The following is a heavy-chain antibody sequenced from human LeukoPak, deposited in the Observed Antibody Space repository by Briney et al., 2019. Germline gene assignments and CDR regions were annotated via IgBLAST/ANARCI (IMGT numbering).Heavy chain of an antibody. V-gene: IGHV3-13*01. CDR3: ARDRSWTRYGMDV. CDR1: GFTFSSYD. D-gene: IGHD3-10*01. J-gene: IGHJ6*02. Sequence: GGSLRLSCAASGFTFSSYDMHWVRQATGKGLEWVSAIGTAGDTYYPGSVKGRFTISRENAKNSLCLQMNSLRAGDTAVYYCARDRSWTRYGMDVWGQGTTVTVSS. CDR2: IGTAGDT.